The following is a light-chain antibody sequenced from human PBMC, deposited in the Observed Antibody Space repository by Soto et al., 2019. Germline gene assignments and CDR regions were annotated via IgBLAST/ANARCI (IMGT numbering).Light chain of an antibody. Sequence: EIVLTQSPDTLSLSPGQTATLSCRASQYISSRSLAWYQQRPGQAPRLLIYDSSTRATGIPDRFGGSGSGTGFTLTLSRVEPEDSAIYYGQQYGSAPRTFGPGTTVEI. CDR1: QYISSRS. CDR3: QQYGSAPRT. J-gene: IGKJ1*01. CDR2: DSS. V-gene: IGKV3-20*01.